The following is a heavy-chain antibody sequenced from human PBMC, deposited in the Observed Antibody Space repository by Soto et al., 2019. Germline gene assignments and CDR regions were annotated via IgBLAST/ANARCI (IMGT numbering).Heavy chain of an antibody. Sequence: SVKVSCKASGYTFTGYYMHWVRQAPGQGLEWMGWINPNSGGTNYAQKFQGRVTITRDTSISTAYMELSRLRSDDTAVYYCARVVTHYYYYGMDVWGQGTTVTVSS. CDR3: ARVVTHYYYYGMDV. J-gene: IGHJ6*02. V-gene: IGHV1-2*02. CDR1: GYTFTGYY. CDR2: INPNSGGT. D-gene: IGHD4-4*01.